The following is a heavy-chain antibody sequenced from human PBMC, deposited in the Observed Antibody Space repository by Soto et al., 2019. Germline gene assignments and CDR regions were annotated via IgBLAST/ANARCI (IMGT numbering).Heavy chain of an antibody. CDR1: VYSFTSNW. J-gene: IGHJ4*02. V-gene: IGHV5-51*01. CDR3: ARSSADGYNP. D-gene: IGHD5-12*01. CDR2: IYPGDSDN. Sequence: GESLMISCKGSVYSFTSNWIGWVRQMPGKGLEWMGIIYPGDSDNRYSPSFQGQVTISADKSISTAYLQWSSLKASDTAMYYCARSSADGYNPWGQGTMVTVSS.